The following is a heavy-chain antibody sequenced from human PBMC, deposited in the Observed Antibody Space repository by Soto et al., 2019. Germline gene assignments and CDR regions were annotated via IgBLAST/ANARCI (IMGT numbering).Heavy chain of an antibody. CDR2: ISYDGSNK. D-gene: IGHD4-17*01. V-gene: IGHV3-30*18. J-gene: IGHJ4*02. Sequence: QVQLVESGGGVVQPGRSLRLSCAASGFTFSSYGMHWVRQAPGKGLEWVAVISYDGSNKYYADSVKGRFTISRDNSKNTLYLQRNSLRAEDTAVYYCAKPKGAVLTVTTGYYFDYWGQGTLVTVSS. CDR3: AKPKGAVLTVTTGYYFDY. CDR1: GFTFSSYG.